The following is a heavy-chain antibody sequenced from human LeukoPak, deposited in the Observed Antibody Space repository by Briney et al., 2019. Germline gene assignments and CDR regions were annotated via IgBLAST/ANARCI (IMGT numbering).Heavy chain of an antibody. CDR3: AREISDDILTGYYRGYNWFDP. Sequence: PGGSLTLSCAASGFTFSSQSMKWPRPAPGKGLEWFSSISSSSSYIYYADSVKRRFTISRDNAKNSLHLQMNSLRAEDTAVYYCAREISDDILTGYYRGYNWFDPWGQGTLVTVSS. J-gene: IGHJ5*02. D-gene: IGHD3-9*01. V-gene: IGHV3-21*01. CDR2: ISSSSSYI. CDR1: GFTFSSQS.